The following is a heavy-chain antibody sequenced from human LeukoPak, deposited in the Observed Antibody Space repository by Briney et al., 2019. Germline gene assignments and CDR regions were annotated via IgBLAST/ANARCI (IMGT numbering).Heavy chain of an antibody. D-gene: IGHD6-13*01. J-gene: IGHJ4*02. CDR3: AKEGAAGSYFDY. CDR1: GFTFNIFA. Sequence: GGSLRLSCEASGFTFNIFAMTWVRQAPGRGLQWVSAISGGGDTTFYADSVKGRFTISRDNSKNTLYLQMNSLRAEDTAVYYCAKEGAAGSYFDYWGQGTLVTVSS. V-gene: IGHV3-23*01. CDR2: ISGGGDTT.